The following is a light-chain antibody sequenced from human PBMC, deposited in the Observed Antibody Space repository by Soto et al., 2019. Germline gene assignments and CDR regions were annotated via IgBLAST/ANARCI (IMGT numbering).Light chain of an antibody. V-gene: IGKV1-5*01. CDR1: HSISSW. J-gene: IGKJ1*01. Sequence: IQMTQSPSTLSASVGDRVTITCRASHSISSWLAWYQQKPGKAPNLLIYHASSLESGVPSRFSGSGSGTEFTLTISSLQPDDFATYYCQHYNSHSEAFGQGTKVDIK. CDR2: HAS. CDR3: QHYNSHSEA.